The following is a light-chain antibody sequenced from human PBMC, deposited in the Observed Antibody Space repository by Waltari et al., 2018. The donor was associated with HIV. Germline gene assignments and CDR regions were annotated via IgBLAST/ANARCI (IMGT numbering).Light chain of an antibody. V-gene: IGLV1-47*01. J-gene: IGLJ2*01. CDR3: AAWDDCLSGPG. CDR2: RNN. Sequence: QSVLTQPPSASGTPGQRVTISCSGSSSNIGSNYVSWYQQLPGTAPKLLIHRNNQRPAGVPDRFSGSKSGTAASLAICWLRSEDEADYYCAAWDDCLSGPGFGGGTKLTVL. CDR1: SSNIGSNY.